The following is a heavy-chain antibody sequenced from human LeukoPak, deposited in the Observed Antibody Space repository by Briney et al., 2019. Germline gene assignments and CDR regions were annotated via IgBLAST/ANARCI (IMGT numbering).Heavy chain of an antibody. CDR1: GFTFSRYA. CDR3: VKDGSGSYYTYYFDY. D-gene: IGHD3-10*01. V-gene: IGHV3-64D*06. Sequence: GGSLRLSCSASGFTFSRYAMRWVRQAPGKGLEYVSAISSNGGSTYYADSVKGRFTISRDNSKNTLYLQMSSLRAEDTAVYYCVKDGSGSYYTYYFDYWGQGTLVTVSS. J-gene: IGHJ4*02. CDR2: ISSNGGST.